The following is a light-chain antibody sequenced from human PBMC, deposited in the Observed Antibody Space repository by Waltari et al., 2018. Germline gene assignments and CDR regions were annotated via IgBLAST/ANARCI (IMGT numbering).Light chain of an antibody. CDR1: CSNIGPNH. Sequence: SVLTQPPSVSPPPGQRGTISCSGGCSNIGPNHVSWYRQFPGTAPKLLIYENTERPSGIPGRFSGSKSGTSATLDITGLQAGDEADYYCGTWDSSLSGAVFGGGTHLTVL. CDR2: ENT. V-gene: IGLV1-51*02. CDR3: GTWDSSLSGAV. J-gene: IGLJ7*01.